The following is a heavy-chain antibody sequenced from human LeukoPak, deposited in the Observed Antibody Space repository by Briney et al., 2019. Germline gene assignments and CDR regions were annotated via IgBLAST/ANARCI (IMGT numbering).Heavy chain of an antibody. CDR3: ATRNLYFTYFDL. V-gene: IGHV3-7*01. CDR1: GLTFSTYW. D-gene: IGHD2-8*01. CDR2: IKQDGSEK. Sequence: GGSLRLSCAASGLTFSTYWMSWVRQAPGRGLEWVANIKQDGSEKYYVDSVKGRFTISKDNAKNSLYLQMNSLRAEDTAVYYCATRNLYFTYFDLWGRGTLVTVSS. J-gene: IGHJ2*01.